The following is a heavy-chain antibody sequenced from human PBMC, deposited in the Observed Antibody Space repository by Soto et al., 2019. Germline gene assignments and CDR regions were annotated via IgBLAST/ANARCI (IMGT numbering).Heavy chain of an antibody. CDR1: GGSISSGGYS. CDR3: ARAGSYGDYVWFDP. D-gene: IGHD4-17*01. Sequence: PSETLSLTCAVSGGSISSGGYSWSWIRQPPGKGLEWIGYIYHSGSTYYNPSLKSRVTISVDRSKNQFSLKLSSVTAADTAVYYCARAGSYGDYVWFDPWGQGTLVTVSS. V-gene: IGHV4-30-2*01. J-gene: IGHJ5*02. CDR2: IYHSGST.